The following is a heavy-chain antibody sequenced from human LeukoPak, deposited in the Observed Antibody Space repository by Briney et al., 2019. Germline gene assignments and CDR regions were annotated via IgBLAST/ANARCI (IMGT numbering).Heavy chain of an antibody. CDR3: AKMNYGGDSVDWYFDL. CDR2: ISYDGSNK. V-gene: IGHV3-30*18. Sequence: GGSLRLSCAASGFTFSSYGMHWVRQAPGKGLEWVAVISYDGSNKYYADSVKGRFTISRDNSKNTLYLQMNSLRAEHTAVYYCAKMNYGGDSVDWYFDLWGRGTLVTVSS. CDR1: GFTFSSYG. D-gene: IGHD4-23*01. J-gene: IGHJ2*01.